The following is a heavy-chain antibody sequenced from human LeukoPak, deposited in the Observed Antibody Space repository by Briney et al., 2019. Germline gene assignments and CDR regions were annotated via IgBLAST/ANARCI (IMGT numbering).Heavy chain of an antibody. Sequence: WASVKVSCKASGYTFTSYDINWVRQATGQGLEWMGWMNPNSGNTGYAQKFQGRVTMTRNTSISTAYMELSSLRSEDTAVYYCARGPSDSNFWSGYFDYWGQGTLVTVSS. J-gene: IGHJ4*02. D-gene: IGHD3-3*01. CDR2: MNPNSGNT. V-gene: IGHV1-8*01. CDR1: GYTFTSYD. CDR3: ARGPSDSNFWSGYFDY.